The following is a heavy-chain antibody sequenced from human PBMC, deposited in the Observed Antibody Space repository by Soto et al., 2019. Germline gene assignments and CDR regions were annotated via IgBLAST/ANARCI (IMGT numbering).Heavy chain of an antibody. CDR3: ARDGSAYYDILTGYEVVADYYYGMDV. V-gene: IGHV3-33*01. CDR2: IWYDGSNK. CDR1: GFTFSSYG. Sequence: GGSLRLSCAASGFTFSSYGMHWVRQAPGKGLEWVAVIWYDGSNKYYADSVKGRFTISRDNSKNTLYLQMNSLRAEDTAVYYCARDGSAYYDILTGYEVVADYYYGMDVWGQGTTVTVSS. D-gene: IGHD3-9*01. J-gene: IGHJ6*02.